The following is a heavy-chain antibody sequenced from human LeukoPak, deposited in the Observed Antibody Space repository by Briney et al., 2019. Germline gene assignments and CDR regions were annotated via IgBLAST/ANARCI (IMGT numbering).Heavy chain of an antibody. CDR1: GFTFSSYG. CDR3: AKDEGYSYGLNYYYYYYGMDV. V-gene: IGHV3-30*18. D-gene: IGHD5-18*01. Sequence: PGRSLRLSCAASGFTFSSYGMHWVRQAPGKGLEWVAVISYDGSNKYYADSVKGRFTISRDSSKNTLYLQMNSLRAEDTAVYYCAKDEGYSYGLNYYYYYYGMDVWGQGTTVTVSS. CDR2: ISYDGSNK. J-gene: IGHJ6*02.